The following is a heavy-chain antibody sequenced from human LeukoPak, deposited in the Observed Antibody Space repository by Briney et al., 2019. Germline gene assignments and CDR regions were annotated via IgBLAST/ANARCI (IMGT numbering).Heavy chain of an antibody. CDR1: GGSINNYY. V-gene: IGHV4-59*01. Sequence: PSETLSLTCTVSGGSINNYYWSWIRQPPGKGLEWIGFIYYSGNTNYNPSLKSRVTISVDTSKNQFSLRLSSMTAADTAVYYCARVTGYMIEDYFDYWGQGSLVAVSS. D-gene: IGHD3-22*01. CDR3: ARVTGYMIEDYFDY. CDR2: IYYSGNT. J-gene: IGHJ4*02.